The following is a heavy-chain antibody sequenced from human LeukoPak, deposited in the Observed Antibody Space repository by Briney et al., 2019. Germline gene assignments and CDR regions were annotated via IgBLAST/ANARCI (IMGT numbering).Heavy chain of an antibody. Sequence: SETLSLTCTVSGGSISSYYWSWIRQPPGKGLEWIGYTYYSGNTNYNPSLKSRVTISVDTSKNQFSLKLSSVTAADTAVYYCARDKGVFPGDYYYGMDVWGQGTTVTVSS. CDR3: ARDKGVFPGDYYYGMDV. D-gene: IGHD3-10*01. CDR2: TYYSGNT. V-gene: IGHV4-59*01. J-gene: IGHJ6*02. CDR1: GGSISSYY.